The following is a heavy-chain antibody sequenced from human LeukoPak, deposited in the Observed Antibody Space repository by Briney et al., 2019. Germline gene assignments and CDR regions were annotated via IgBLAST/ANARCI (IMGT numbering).Heavy chain of an antibody. V-gene: IGHV3-21*01. CDR1: GFNFSSCS. Sequence: GGSLRLSCAASGFNFSSCSMNWVRQAPGKGLEWVSSISSSSSYIYYADSVKGRFTISRDNANNSLYLQMNSLRAEDTAVYYCARDFSSSWYSPGSAFDIGGQGTMVPVSS. CDR2: ISSSSSYI. J-gene: IGHJ3*02. D-gene: IGHD6-13*01. CDR3: ARDFSSSWYSPGSAFDI.